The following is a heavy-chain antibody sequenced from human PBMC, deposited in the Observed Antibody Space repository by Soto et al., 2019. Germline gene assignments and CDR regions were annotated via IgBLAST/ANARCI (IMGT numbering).Heavy chain of an antibody. V-gene: IGHV3-7*04. Sequence: EVQLVESGGGLVQPGGSLRLSCETSGFTFSSYWMNWVRQAPGKGLEWVAIIDADGSQQYYVDSVKGRLTISRDNAKNSLYLKMNSLRVEDTAVYYCARDGDGDLPPDYWGQGTLVTVSS. J-gene: IGHJ4*02. CDR3: ARDGDGDLPPDY. CDR1: GFTFSSYW. CDR2: IDADGSQQ. D-gene: IGHD7-27*01.